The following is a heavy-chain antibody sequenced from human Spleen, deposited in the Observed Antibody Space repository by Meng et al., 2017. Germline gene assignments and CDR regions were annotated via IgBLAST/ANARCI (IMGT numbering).Heavy chain of an antibody. CDR3: ARRLGSGWYIDY. J-gene: IGHJ4*02. V-gene: IGHV4-34*01. Sequence: SETLSLTCAVYGGSFSGYYWSWIRQSPGKGLEWIGEINHSGSTYYNPSLKSRVTISVDTSKNQFSLKLNSVTAADTAAYHCARRLGSGWYIDYWGQGTLVTVSS. CDR2: INHSGST. D-gene: IGHD6-19*01. CDR1: GGSFSGYY.